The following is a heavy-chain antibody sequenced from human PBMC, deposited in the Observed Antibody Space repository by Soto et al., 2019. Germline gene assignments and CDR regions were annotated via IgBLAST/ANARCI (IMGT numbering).Heavy chain of an antibody. Sequence: PGESLKISCKGSGYXFTSYWIAWVRQMPGKGLERMGIIYPGDSDTRYSPSCQGQVTISADKSISPAYLQWSSLKASDTAMYYCARFGHPQRKDYYGMDVWGQGTTVTVSS. CDR3: ARFGHPQRKDYYGMDV. J-gene: IGHJ6*02. D-gene: IGHD2-2*01. CDR1: GYXFTSYW. V-gene: IGHV5-51*01. CDR2: IYPGDSDT.